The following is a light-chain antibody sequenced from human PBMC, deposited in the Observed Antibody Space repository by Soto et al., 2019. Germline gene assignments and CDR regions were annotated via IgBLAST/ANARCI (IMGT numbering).Light chain of an antibody. V-gene: IGKV3-11*01. CDR2: GAS. Sequence: EVLMTQSLSTLSVSPAERATLSCRASQSVSSNLAWYQQKHGQAPRLLIYGASTRATGIPDRFSGSGSGTDFTLTISSLEPEDFALYYCQQRSNLPITFGQGTRLAI. CDR3: QQRSNLPIT. J-gene: IGKJ5*01. CDR1: QSVSSN.